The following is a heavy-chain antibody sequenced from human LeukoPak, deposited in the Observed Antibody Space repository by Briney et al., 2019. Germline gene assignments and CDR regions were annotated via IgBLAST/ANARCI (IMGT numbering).Heavy chain of an antibody. V-gene: IGHV1-24*01. Sequence: ASVKVSCKVSGYTLTELSMHWVRQAPGKGLEWMGGFDPEDGETIYAQKFQGRVTMTEDTSTDTAYMELSRLRSDDTAVYYCARVCRRGRVGCDEDYWGQGTLVTVSS. CDR2: FDPEDGET. D-gene: IGHD5/OR15-5a*01. CDR3: ARVCRRGRVGCDEDY. J-gene: IGHJ4*02. CDR1: GYTLTELS.